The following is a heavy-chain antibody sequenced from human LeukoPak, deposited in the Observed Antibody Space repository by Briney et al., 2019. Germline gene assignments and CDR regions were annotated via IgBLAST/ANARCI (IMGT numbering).Heavy chain of an antibody. CDR2: IYYSGST. J-gene: IGHJ4*02. D-gene: IGHD6-13*01. Sequence: PSETLSLTCTVSGGSISSYYWSWIRQPPGKGLEWLGYIYYSGSTNYNPSLKSRVTISVDTSKNQFSLKLSSVTAADTAVYYCARGDLNIAAAGLDYWGQGTLVTVSS. CDR3: ARGDLNIAAAGLDY. CDR1: GGSISSYY. V-gene: IGHV4-59*01.